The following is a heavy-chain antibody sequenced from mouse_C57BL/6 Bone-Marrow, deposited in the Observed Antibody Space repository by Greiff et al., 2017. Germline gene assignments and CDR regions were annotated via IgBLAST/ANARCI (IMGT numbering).Heavy chain of an antibody. J-gene: IGHJ2*01. CDR2: IDPSDSYT. CDR3: ARRAAQAHFDY. D-gene: IGHD3-2*02. CDR1: GYTFTSYW. V-gene: IGHV1-69*01. Sequence: VQLQQPGAELVMPGASVKLPCKASGYTFTSYWMHWVKQRPGQGLEWIGEIDPSDSYTNYNQKFKGKSTLTVDKSSSTAYMQLSSLTSEDSAVYYCARRAAQAHFDYWGQGTTLTVSS.